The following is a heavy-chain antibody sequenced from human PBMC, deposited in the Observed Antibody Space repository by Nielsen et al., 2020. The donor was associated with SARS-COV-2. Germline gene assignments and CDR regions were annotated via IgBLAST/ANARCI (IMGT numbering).Heavy chain of an antibody. CDR3: ARRTFYDILTF. CDR1: GFTFSSYG. CDR2: IWYDGSNK. Sequence: GESLKISCAASGFTFSSYGMHWVRQAPGKGLEWVAVIWYDGSNKYYADSVKGRFTISRDNSKNTLYLQMNSLRAEDTAVYYCARRTFYDILTFWGQGTLVAVSS. J-gene: IGHJ4*02. D-gene: IGHD3-9*01. V-gene: IGHV3-33*01.